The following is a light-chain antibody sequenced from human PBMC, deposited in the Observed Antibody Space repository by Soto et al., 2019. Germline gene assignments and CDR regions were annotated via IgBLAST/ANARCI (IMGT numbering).Light chain of an antibody. Sequence: EIVLTQSPATLSLSPGERATLSCRASQSISSYLAWYQQKPGQAPKLLIYAASSMHSGVPSRFSGSGSGTDFTLTISSLQPEDFATYYCQQSYSTSRTFGQGTKVDIK. J-gene: IGKJ1*01. CDR2: AAS. V-gene: IGKV3-11*01. CDR1: QSISSY. CDR3: QQSYSTSRT.